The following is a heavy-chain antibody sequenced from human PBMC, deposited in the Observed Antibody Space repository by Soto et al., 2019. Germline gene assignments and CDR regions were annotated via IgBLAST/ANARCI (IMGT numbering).Heavy chain of an antibody. J-gene: IGHJ4*02. V-gene: IGHV3-23*01. CDR3: AKERAYCTNGVCYTGVNYFDY. CDR2: ISGSGGST. D-gene: IGHD2-8*01. Sequence: GGSLRLSCAASGFTFSSYAMSWVRQAPGKGLEWVSAISGSGGSTYYADSVKGRFTISRDNSKNTLYLQMNSLRAEDTAVYYCAKERAYCTNGVCYTGVNYFDYWGQGTLVTVS. CDR1: GFTFSSYA.